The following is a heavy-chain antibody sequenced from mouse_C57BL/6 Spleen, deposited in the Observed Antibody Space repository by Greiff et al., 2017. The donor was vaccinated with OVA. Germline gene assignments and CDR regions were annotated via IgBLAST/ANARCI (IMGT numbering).Heavy chain of an antibody. Sequence: VQLQQSGPGLVAPSQSLSITCTVSGFSLTSYGVHWVRQPPGKGLEWLVVIWSDGSTTYNSALKSRLSISKDNSKSQVFLKMNSLQTDDTAMYYCARHHNLYYAMDYWGQGTSVTVSS. J-gene: IGHJ4*01. D-gene: IGHD1-3*01. CDR3: ARHHNLYYAMDY. CDR1: GFSLTSYG. V-gene: IGHV2-6-1*01. CDR2: IWSDGST.